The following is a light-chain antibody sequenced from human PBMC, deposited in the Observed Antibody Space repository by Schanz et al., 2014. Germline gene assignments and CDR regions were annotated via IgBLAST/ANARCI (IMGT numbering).Light chain of an antibody. Sequence: EIVMTQSPATLSVSPGERATLSCRASQSVSSNLAWYQQKPGQAPRLLIYGASTRATGIPARFSGSGSGTEFTLTISSLQSEDFAVYYCQQYGSSRTFGPGTTVDIK. J-gene: IGKJ3*01. V-gene: IGKV3-15*01. CDR2: GAS. CDR1: QSVSSN. CDR3: QQYGSSRT.